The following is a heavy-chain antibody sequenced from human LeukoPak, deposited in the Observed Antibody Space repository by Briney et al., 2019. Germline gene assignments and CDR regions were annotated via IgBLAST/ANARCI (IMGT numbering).Heavy chain of an antibody. CDR3: ARVAAHWFDP. D-gene: IGHD6-25*01. CDR1: GGSISSGDYY. V-gene: IGHV4-30-4*01. CDR2: VYYRGNT. J-gene: IGHJ5*02. Sequence: SETLSLTCTVSGGSISSGDYYWSWIRQSPGKGLEWIGFVYYRGNTYYNPSLKSRVTISIETVKNQFSLRLSSVTAADTAVYCCARVAAHWFDPWGQGTLVTVSS.